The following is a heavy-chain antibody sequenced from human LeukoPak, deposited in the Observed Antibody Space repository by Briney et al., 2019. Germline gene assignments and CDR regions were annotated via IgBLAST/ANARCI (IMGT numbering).Heavy chain of an antibody. D-gene: IGHD1-26*01. Sequence: ASVKVSCKASGYTFTKYYIHWVRQAPGQGLEWMGMINPSDGATTYAQRFQGRVIMTRDMSTTTVYMDLRSLRSEDTAVYFCAREQGGGLSGSLGGLSASYYTYYYMDVWGRGTTVSVSS. CDR2: INPSDGAT. CDR1: GYTFTKYY. CDR3: AREQGGGLSGSLGGLSASYYTYYYMDV. J-gene: IGHJ6*03. V-gene: IGHV1-46*01.